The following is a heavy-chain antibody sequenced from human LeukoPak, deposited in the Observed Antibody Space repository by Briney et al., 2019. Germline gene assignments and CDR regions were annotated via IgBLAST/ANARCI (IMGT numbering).Heavy chain of an antibody. D-gene: IGHD3-10*01. Sequence: SETLSLTCTVSGDSISSSSSYWGWIRQPPGEGLEWIGSIYYSGSTYYNTSLKSRVTISVDTSKNQFSLRLNSVTAADTAVYYCARQYTSGIRKADAFDIWGQGTMVTVSS. CDR3: ARQYTSGIRKADAFDI. CDR1: GDSISSSSSY. V-gene: IGHV4-39*01. CDR2: IYYSGST. J-gene: IGHJ3*02.